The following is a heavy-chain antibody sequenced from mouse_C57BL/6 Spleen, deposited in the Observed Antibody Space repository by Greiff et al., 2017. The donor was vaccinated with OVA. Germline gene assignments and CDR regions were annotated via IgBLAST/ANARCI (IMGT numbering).Heavy chain of an antibody. Sequence: VQLVESGAELVRPGTSVKVSCKASGYAFTNYLIEWVKQRPGQGLEWIGVINPGSGGTNYNEKFKGKATLTADKSSSTAYMQLSSLTSEDSAVYFCARGQLGLDWYFDVWGTGTTVTVSS. D-gene: IGHD4-1*02. CDR1: GYAFTNYL. CDR2: INPGSGGT. J-gene: IGHJ1*03. CDR3: ARGQLGLDWYFDV. V-gene: IGHV1-54*01.